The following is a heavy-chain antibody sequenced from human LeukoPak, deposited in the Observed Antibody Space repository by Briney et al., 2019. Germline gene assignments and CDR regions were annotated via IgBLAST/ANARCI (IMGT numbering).Heavy chain of an antibody. CDR1: GFTFSSYS. V-gene: IGHV3-48*01. J-gene: IGHJ4*02. Sequence: GGSLRLSCAASGFTFSSYSMNWVRQAPGKGLEWVSYISSSGSTIYYAAPVKGRFTISRDDSKNTLYLQMNSLKPEDTAVYYCTTDKTFHYGSESYPFDYWGQGTLVTVSS. D-gene: IGHD3-10*01. CDR2: ISSSGSTI. CDR3: TTDKTFHYGSESYPFDY.